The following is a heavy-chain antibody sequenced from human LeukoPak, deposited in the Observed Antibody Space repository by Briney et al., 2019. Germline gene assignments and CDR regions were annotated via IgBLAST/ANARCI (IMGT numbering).Heavy chain of an antibody. CDR2: IYYSGTT. D-gene: IGHD3-10*01. CDR1: GGSISSYY. V-gene: IGHV4-59*01. J-gene: IGHJ6*03. CDR3: AREAYYYGSGSYYSYMDV. Sequence: SETLSLTCTVSGGSISSYYWSWIRQPPGKGLEGIGYIYYSGTTNYNPSLKSRVSMSVDTSKNQFSLKLSSVTAADTAVYYCAREAYYYGSGSYYSYMDVWGKGTTVTVSS.